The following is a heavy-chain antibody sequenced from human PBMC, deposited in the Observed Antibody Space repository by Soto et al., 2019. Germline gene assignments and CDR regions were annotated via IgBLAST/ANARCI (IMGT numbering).Heavy chain of an antibody. Sequence: QAQLVQSGAVVKKPGSSVVVSCKASGITVGSFIISWVRQAPGQGIEWMGKTAPMFKQTFYARRFEGRDTITADTSANTVYMELSDMRLEDTAVYYWTTLGPWGQGTQVTVS. J-gene: IGHJ5*02. CDR2: TAPMFKQT. D-gene: IGHD1-26*01. V-gene: IGHV1-69*02. CDR3: TTLGP. CDR1: GITVGSFI.